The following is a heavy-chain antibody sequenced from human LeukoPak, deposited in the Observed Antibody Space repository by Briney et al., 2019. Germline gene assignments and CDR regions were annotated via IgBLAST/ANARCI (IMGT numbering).Heavy chain of an antibody. D-gene: IGHD2-15*01. CDR3: ASLVVGAGMDV. Sequence: SETLSLTCTVSGGSISSGGYYWSWIRQHPGKGLEWIGEINHSGSTNYNPSLKSRVTISVDTSKNQFSLKLSSVTAADTAVYYCASLVVGAGMDVWGQGTTVTVSS. CDR2: INHSGST. J-gene: IGHJ6*02. CDR1: GGSISSGGYY. V-gene: IGHV4-39*07.